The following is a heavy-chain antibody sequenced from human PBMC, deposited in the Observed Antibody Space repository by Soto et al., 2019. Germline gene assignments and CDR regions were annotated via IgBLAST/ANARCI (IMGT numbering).Heavy chain of an antibody. CDR2: IYPGDSDT. J-gene: IGHJ3*02. CDR1: GYSFTSYW. D-gene: IGHD4-17*01. V-gene: IGHV5-51*01. CDR3: ARHLRVPVTVRTDAFDI. Sequence: GESLKISCKGSGYSFTSYWIGWVRQMPGKGLEWMGIIYPGDSDTRYSPSFQGQVTISADKSISTAYLQWSSLKASDTAMYYCARHLRVPVTVRTDAFDIWGQGTMVTVSS.